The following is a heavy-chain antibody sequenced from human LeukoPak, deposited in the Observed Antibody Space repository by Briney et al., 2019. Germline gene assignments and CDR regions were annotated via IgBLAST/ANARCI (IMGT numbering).Heavy chain of an antibody. CDR3: ARVFRGVVTSNWFDP. D-gene: IGHD2-21*02. CDR1: GGSINGHY. J-gene: IGHJ5*02. V-gene: IGHV4-59*11. Sequence: PSETLSLTCTVSGGSINGHYWTWIRQPPGKGLEWIGFVYVNGNTNYNSSLQSRVTMSVDTSTNQLSLKMSSVTAADTAIYYCARVFRGVVTSNWFDPWGQGTLVTVSS. CDR2: VYVNGNT.